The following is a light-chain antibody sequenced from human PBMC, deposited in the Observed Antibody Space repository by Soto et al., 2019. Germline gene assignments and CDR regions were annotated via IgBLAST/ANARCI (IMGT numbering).Light chain of an antibody. V-gene: IGKV3-20*01. Sequence: EIVLTQSPGTPSLSPGERATLSCRASQSVSSSYLARYQQKPGQAPRLLIYGASSRATGIPDRFSGSGSGTEFTLTISRLEPEDFALYYCQQYGSSPGTFGGGTKVDSK. CDR2: GAS. CDR1: QSVSSSY. CDR3: QQYGSSPGT. J-gene: IGKJ4*01.